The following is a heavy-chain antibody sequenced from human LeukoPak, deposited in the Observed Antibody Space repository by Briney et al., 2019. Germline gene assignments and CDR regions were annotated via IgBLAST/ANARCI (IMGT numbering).Heavy chain of an antibody. J-gene: IGHJ6*03. V-gene: IGHV1-2*02. CDR3: ARDNHLGYCSGGSCYSRFYMDV. CDR1: GYTFTGYY. Sequence: ASVKVSCKASGYTFTGYYMHWVRQAPGQGLEWMGWINPNSGGTNYAQKFQGRVTMTRDTSISTAYMELSRLRSDDTAVYYCARDNHLGYCSGGSCYSRFYMDVWGKGTTVTVSS. D-gene: IGHD2-15*01. CDR2: INPNSGGT.